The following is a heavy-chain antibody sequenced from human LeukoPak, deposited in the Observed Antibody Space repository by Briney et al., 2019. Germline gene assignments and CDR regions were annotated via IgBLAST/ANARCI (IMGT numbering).Heavy chain of an antibody. CDR3: ARELRFLEWLPFGMDV. V-gene: IGHV3-74*01. J-gene: IGHJ6*02. D-gene: IGHD3-3*01. Sequence: PGGSLRLSCAASGFTFSSYWMHWVRQAPGEGLVWVSRINSDGSSTSYADSVKGRFTISRDNAKNTLYLQMNSLRAEDTAVYYCARELRFLEWLPFGMDVWGQGTTVTVSS. CDR2: INSDGSST. CDR1: GFTFSSYW.